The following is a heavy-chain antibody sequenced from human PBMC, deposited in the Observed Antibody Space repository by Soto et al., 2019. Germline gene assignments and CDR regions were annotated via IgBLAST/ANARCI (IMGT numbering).Heavy chain of an antibody. J-gene: IGHJ4*02. Sequence: QVQLVESGGGVVQPGRSLRLSCAASGFTFSSYAMHWVRQAPGKGLEWVAVISYDGSNKYYADSVKGRFTISRDNSKNTPYLQMNSLRAEDTAVYYCARGEDYYDSSGPLDYWGQGTLVTVSS. V-gene: IGHV3-30-3*01. CDR2: ISYDGSNK. CDR3: ARGEDYYDSSGPLDY. CDR1: GFTFSSYA. D-gene: IGHD3-22*01.